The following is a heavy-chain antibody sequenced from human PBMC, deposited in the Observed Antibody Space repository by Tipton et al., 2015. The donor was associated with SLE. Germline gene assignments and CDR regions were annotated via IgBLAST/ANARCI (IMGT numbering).Heavy chain of an antibody. Sequence: SLRLSCAASGFTFSTNAMSWVRQAPGKGLEWVSLLYTGGRTNYADSVQGRFTISRDNSKSMLFLQMNSLGVEDTAVYYCARSGGYCSSNSCQRGLDVWGQGTTVTVSS. CDR2: LYTGGRT. D-gene: IGHD2-2*01. V-gene: IGHV3-23*03. CDR3: ARSGGYCSSNSCQRGLDV. CDR1: GFTFSTNA. J-gene: IGHJ6*02.